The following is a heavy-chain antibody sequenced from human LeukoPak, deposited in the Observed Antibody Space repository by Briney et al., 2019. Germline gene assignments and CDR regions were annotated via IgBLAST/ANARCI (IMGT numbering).Heavy chain of an antibody. D-gene: IGHD5-18*01. Sequence: PSETLSLTCTVSGDSISSGDYYWSWIRQPPGKGLQWIGYIYYSGSTNYNPSLKSRVTISVDTSKNQFSLKLSSVTAADTAVFYCARVRGYSYGSDAFDIWGQGTMVTVSS. CDR3: ARVRGYSYGSDAFDI. J-gene: IGHJ3*02. CDR2: IYYSGST. V-gene: IGHV4-61*08. CDR1: GDSISSGDYY.